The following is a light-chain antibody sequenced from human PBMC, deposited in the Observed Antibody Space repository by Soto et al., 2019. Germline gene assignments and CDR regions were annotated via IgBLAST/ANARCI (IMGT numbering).Light chain of an antibody. J-gene: IGKJ1*01. Sequence: DIQRTQSPSTLSGSVGERVTITCRASQTISSWLAWYQQKPGKAPKLLIYKASTLKSGVPSRFSGSGSGTEFTLTISSLQPDDFATYYCPHYNSYSEAFGQGTKVELK. CDR2: KAS. V-gene: IGKV1-5*03. CDR1: QTISSW. CDR3: PHYNSYSEA.